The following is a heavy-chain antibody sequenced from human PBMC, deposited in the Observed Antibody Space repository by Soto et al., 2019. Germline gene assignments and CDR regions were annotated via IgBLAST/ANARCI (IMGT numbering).Heavy chain of an antibody. J-gene: IGHJ3*02. CDR2: IYYSGST. CDR3: ASNLGLYYYDSRGDGAFDI. V-gene: IGHV4-59*01. D-gene: IGHD3-22*01. CDR1: GGSISSYY. Sequence: QVQLQESGPGLVKPSETLSLTCTVSGGSISSYYWSWIRQPPGKGLEWIGYIYYSGSTNYNPSLKSRVTISVDPSKNQFSLKLSSVTAADTAVYYCASNLGLYYYDSRGDGAFDIWGQGTMVTVSS.